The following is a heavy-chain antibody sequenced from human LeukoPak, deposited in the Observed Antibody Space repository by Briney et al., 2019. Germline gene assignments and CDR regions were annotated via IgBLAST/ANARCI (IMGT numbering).Heavy chain of an antibody. Sequence: ASVMVSCKASGYTFTSYGISWVRQAPGQGLEWMGWISAYNGNTNYAQKLQGRVTMTTDTSTSTAYMELRSLRSDDTAVYYCARQYYYDSSGYSEGDYWGQGTLVTVSS. D-gene: IGHD3-22*01. J-gene: IGHJ4*02. CDR3: ARQYYYDSSGYSEGDY. CDR1: GYTFTSYG. V-gene: IGHV1-18*01. CDR2: ISAYNGNT.